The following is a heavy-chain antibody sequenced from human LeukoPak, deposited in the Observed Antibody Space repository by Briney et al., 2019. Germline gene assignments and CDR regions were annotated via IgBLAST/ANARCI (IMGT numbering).Heavy chain of an antibody. J-gene: IGHJ6*03. D-gene: IGHD6-19*01. V-gene: IGHV3-23*01. CDR2: INGGGNTT. CDR3: TKELHVAVAVADYYYFYMDV. Sequence: QSGGSLRLSCAASGFAFSSFAMGWVRQSPGEGLEWLSTINGGGNTTFYADSVKGRFTISRDNSENTLYLHMDSLRPDDTAIYYCTKELHVAVAVADYYYFYMDVWGRGTAVTVSS. CDR1: GFAFSSFA.